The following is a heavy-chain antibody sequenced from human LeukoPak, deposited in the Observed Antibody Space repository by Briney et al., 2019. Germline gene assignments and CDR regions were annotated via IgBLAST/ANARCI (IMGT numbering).Heavy chain of an antibody. CDR2: TYYSGST. J-gene: IGHJ5*02. D-gene: IGHD2-15*01. CDR3: ARLGCSGGSCYFNAWFGSWFDP. CDR1: GGSISSSSYS. Sequence: SETLSLTCTVSGGSISSSSYSWGWIRHPPGKGLEGIGSTYYSGSTYYNPSLKSRVTISVDTSKNQFSLKLSSVTAADTAVYYCARLGCSGGSCYFNAWFGSWFDPWGQGTLVTVSS. V-gene: IGHV4-39*01.